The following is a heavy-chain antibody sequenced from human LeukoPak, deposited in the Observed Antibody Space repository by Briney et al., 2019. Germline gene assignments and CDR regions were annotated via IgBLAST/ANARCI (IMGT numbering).Heavy chain of an antibody. D-gene: IGHD3-3*01. CDR1: GYTLTELS. CDR2: FDPEDGET. V-gene: IGHV1-24*01. CDR3: ATSDFWSGYYLYYFDY. J-gene: IGHJ4*02. Sequence: ASVKVSCTVSGYTLTELSMHWVRQAPGKGLEWMGGFDPEDGETIYAQKFQGRVTMTEDTSTDTAYMELSSLRSEDTAVYYCATSDFWSGYYLYYFDYWGQGTLVTVSS.